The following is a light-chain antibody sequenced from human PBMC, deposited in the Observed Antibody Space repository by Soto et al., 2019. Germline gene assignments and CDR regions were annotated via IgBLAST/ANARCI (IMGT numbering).Light chain of an antibody. CDR1: QSVSGN. CDR3: HQYNNWPPLT. V-gene: IGKV3-15*01. CDR2: GAS. Sequence: EIVMTQSPATLSVSPGERATLSCRASQSVSGNLAWYQQKPGQAPRLLIYGASTRATGIPARFSGSGSGTEFTLTISSLQSEDCAVYYCHQYNNWPPLTFGGGTKVEIK. J-gene: IGKJ4*01.